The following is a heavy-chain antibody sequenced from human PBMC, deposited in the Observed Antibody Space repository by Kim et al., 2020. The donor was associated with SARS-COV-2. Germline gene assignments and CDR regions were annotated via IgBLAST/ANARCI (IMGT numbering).Heavy chain of an antibody. Sequence: YANSVKGRFTISRDNAKNTLYLQMNSLRAEDTAVYYCARGAPNSAGGLDYWGQGTLVTVSS. V-gene: IGHV3-33*01. J-gene: IGHJ4*02. CDR3: ARGAPNSAGGLDY. D-gene: IGHD1-1*01.